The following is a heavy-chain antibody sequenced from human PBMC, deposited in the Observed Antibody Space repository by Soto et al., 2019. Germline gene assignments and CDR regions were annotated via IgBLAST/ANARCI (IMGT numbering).Heavy chain of an antibody. Sequence: GASVKVSCKASGYTFTSYGISWVRQAPGQGLEWMGWISAYNGNTNYAQKLQGRVTMTTDTSTSTAYMELRSLRSDDTAVYYCARGSPAAGSGDYYYYGMDVWGQGTTVTVSS. CDR3: ARGSPAAGSGDYYYYGMDV. V-gene: IGHV1-18*01. J-gene: IGHJ6*02. D-gene: IGHD6-13*01. CDR2: ISAYNGNT. CDR1: GYTFTSYG.